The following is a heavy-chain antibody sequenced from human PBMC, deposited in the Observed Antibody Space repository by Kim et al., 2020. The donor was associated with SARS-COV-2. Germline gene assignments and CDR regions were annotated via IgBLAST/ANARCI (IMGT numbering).Heavy chain of an antibody. J-gene: IGHJ6*03. D-gene: IGHD4-17*01. CDR3: ARADYGDFYYYYYMDV. CDR1: GGSISSYY. Sequence: SETLSLTCTVSGGSISSYYWSWIRQPPGKGLEWIGYIYYSGSTNYNPSLKSRVTISVDTSKNQFSLKLSSVTAADTAVYYCARADYGDFYYYYYMDVWGKGTTVTVSS. V-gene: IGHV4-59*01. CDR2: IYYSGST.